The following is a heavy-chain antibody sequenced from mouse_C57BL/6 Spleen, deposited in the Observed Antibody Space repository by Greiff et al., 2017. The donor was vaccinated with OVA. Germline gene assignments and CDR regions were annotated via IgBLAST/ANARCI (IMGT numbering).Heavy chain of an antibody. CDR1: GFTFSSYA. V-gene: IGHV5-4*01. CDR3: ARSPLYYFDY. J-gene: IGHJ2*01. Sequence: EVQLVESGGGLVKPGGSLKLSCAASGFTFSSYAMSWVRQTPEKRLEWVATISDGGSYTYYPDNVKGRFTISRDNAKNNLYLQMSHLKSEDTAMYYCARSPLYYFDYWGQGTTLTVSS. CDR2: ISDGGSYT.